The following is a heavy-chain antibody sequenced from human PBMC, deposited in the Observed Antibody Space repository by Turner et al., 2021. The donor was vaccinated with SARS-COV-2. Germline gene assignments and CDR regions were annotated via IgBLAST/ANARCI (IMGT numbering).Heavy chain of an antibody. CDR3: ATDPLGWAGYDY. D-gene: IGHD6-25*01. J-gene: IGHJ4*02. Sequence: QVQLVQSGAEIKKPGASVKVSCMVSGYTLTEIFIHWVRQAPGKGLEWMGGFDPEDRETIYAQKFQGRVTMTEDTSTDIAYMELSSLSSDDTAVYYCATDPLGWAGYDYWGQGTLVTVSS. CDR2: FDPEDRET. CDR1: GYTLTEIF. V-gene: IGHV1-24*01.